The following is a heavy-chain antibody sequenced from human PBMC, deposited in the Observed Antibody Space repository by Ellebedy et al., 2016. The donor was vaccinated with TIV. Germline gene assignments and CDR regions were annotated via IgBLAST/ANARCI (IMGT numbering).Heavy chain of an antibody. CDR3: ANEMGVTHA. CDR1: GFTFSSYA. J-gene: IGHJ5*02. Sequence: GESLKISXVTSGFTFSSYAMSWIRQAPGKGLEWVSTISGSGSRYYADSVKGRFTISRDNSKNTLYLQMNSLRAEDTAVYYCANEMGVTHAWGQGTLVTVSS. V-gene: IGHV3-23*01. D-gene: IGHD1-26*01. CDR2: ISGSGSR.